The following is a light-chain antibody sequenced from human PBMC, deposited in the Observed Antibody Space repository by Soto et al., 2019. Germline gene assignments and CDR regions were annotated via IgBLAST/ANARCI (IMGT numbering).Light chain of an antibody. J-gene: IGKJ1*01. CDR3: QQYNNWPPGT. CDR2: SAS. CDR1: QSVSSK. Sequence: EIVMTQSPATLSVSPGERATLSCRASQSVSSKLAWYQQKPGQAPRLLIYSASTRATGSPARFSGSESGREFTLTISSRQSEDVAVYYCQQYNNWPPGTFGQGTKVEIK. V-gene: IGKV3-15*01.